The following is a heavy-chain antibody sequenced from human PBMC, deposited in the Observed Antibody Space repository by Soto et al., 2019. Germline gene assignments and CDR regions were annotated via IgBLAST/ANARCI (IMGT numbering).Heavy chain of an antibody. J-gene: IGHJ3*02. CDR3: ARDLTTANGHSSWWGPPDAFDI. CDR1: GGTFSSYT. V-gene: IGHV1-69*04. D-gene: IGHD6-13*01. Sequence: AASVKVSCKASGGTFSSYTISWVRQAPGQGLEWMGRIIPILGIANYAQKFQGRVTITADKSTSTAYMELSSLRSEDTAVYYCARDLTTANGHSSWWGPPDAFDIWGQGTMVTVSS. CDR2: IIPILGIA.